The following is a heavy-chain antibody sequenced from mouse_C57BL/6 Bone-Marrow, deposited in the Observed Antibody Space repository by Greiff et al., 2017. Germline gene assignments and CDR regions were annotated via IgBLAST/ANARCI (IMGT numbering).Heavy chain of an antibody. D-gene: IGHD2-1*01. Sequence: QVQLQQPGAELVMPGASVKLSCQASGYTFTSYWMHWVKQRPGQGLEWIGEIDPSDSYHNYNQKFKGKSTLTVDKSSSTAYMQLSSLTSEDSAVYYFARDYGNSAWFAYWGQGTLVTVSA. CDR3: ARDYGNSAWFAY. CDR2: IDPSDSYH. CDR1: GYTFTSYW. J-gene: IGHJ3*01. V-gene: IGHV1-69*01.